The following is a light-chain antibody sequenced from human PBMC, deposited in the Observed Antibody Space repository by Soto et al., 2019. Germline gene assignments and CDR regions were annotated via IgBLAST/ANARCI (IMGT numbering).Light chain of an antibody. J-gene: IGLJ3*02. V-gene: IGLV2-14*01. Sequence: QSALTQPASVSGSPGQSITISCTGTSSDVGGYNFVSWYQHHPGKAPKLIIYRVSNRPSGASDRFSGSKSGNTASLTISGLQAEDEADYYCSSYRGTTTLVVFGGGTKVTVL. CDR1: SSDVGGYNF. CDR2: RVS. CDR3: SSYRGTTTLVV.